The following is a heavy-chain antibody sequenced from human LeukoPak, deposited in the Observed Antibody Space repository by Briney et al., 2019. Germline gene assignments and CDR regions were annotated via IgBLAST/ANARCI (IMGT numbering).Heavy chain of an antibody. CDR3: GYSSGWYSGDY. CDR2: IHYSGST. J-gene: IGHJ4*02. CDR1: GFTFSSYA. D-gene: IGHD6-19*01. V-gene: IGHV4-31*02. Sequence: LRLSCAASGFTFSSYAMSWVRQHPGKGLEWIGYIHYSGSTYYNPSLKSRVAISVDTSKNQFSLKLSSVTAADTAVYSCGYSSGWYSGDYWGQGTLVTVSS.